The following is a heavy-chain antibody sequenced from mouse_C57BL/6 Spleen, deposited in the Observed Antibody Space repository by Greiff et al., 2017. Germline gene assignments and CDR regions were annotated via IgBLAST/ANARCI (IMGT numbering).Heavy chain of an antibody. CDR1: GYTFTSYW. CDR3: ARYTGYYPYYYAMDY. Sequence: VQLQQPGTELVKPAASVKLSCKASGYTFTSYWMPWVKQRPGQGLEWIGNINPSNGGTNYNEKFKSKATLTVDKSSSTAYMQLSSLTSEDSAVYYCARYTGYYPYYYAMDYWGQGTSVTVSS. CDR2: INPSNGGT. V-gene: IGHV1-53*01. J-gene: IGHJ4*01. D-gene: IGHD2-3*01.